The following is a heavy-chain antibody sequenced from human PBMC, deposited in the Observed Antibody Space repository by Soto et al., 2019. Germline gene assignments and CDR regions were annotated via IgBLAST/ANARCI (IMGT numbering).Heavy chain of an antibody. V-gene: IGHV2-5*02. J-gene: IGHJ2*01. Sequence: QITLKESGPTLVKPTQTLTLTCSLSEVSVDTRGVGIGWIRQPPGKALEWLALIFWDDDKRYRPSLKSRLTIARDTSKNQVVLTMTHMGPVDTATYYCADTEGASWYFDLWGHGTLVTVSS. CDR2: IFWDDDK. CDR1: EVSVDTRGVG. CDR3: ADTEGASWYFDL.